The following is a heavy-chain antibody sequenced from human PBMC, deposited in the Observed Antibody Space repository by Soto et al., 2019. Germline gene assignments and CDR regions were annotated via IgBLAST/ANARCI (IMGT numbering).Heavy chain of an antibody. CDR2: ISGSGTTT. CDR3: ARLGDYGSGSY. V-gene: IGHV3-48*04. D-gene: IGHD3-10*01. Sequence: DLEESGGDLVQPGGSLRLSCAASGFSFSSFSMNWVRQAQGKGLEWVSYISGSGTTTYYADPVKGRFTISRDNAKNSLYLQMNSLQAEDTAVYYCARLGDYGSGSYWGQGTLVTVSS. CDR1: GFSFSSFS. J-gene: IGHJ1*01.